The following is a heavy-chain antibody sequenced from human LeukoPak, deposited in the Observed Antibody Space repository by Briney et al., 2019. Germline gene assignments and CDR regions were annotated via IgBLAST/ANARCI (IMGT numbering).Heavy chain of an antibody. J-gene: IGHJ4*02. Sequence: PGGSLRLSCAASGFTFNNYAMHWVRQAPGKGLEWVSGVSNTGDRTFYADSVKGRFTISRDKSKNTMYLQMNSLRVGDTAIYFCAKVVESSIWYSLFDYWGQGTRVTVSS. CDR1: GFTFNNYA. V-gene: IGHV3-23*01. CDR2: VSNTGDRT. D-gene: IGHD6-13*01. CDR3: AKVVESSIWYSLFDY.